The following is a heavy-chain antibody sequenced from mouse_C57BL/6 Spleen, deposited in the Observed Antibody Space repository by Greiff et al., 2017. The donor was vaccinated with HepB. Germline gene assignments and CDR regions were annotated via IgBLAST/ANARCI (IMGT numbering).Heavy chain of an antibody. V-gene: IGHV1-82*01. J-gene: IGHJ4*01. CDR2: IYPGDGDT. Sequence: VQLQESGPELVKPGASVKISCKASGYAFSSSWMNWVKQRPGKGLEWIGRIYPGDGDTNYNGKFKGKATLTADKSSSTAYMQLSSLTSEDSAVYFCAIDGDYGYYAMDYWGQGTSVTVSS. CDR1: GYAFSSSW. CDR3: AIDGDYGYYAMDY. D-gene: IGHD2-4*01.